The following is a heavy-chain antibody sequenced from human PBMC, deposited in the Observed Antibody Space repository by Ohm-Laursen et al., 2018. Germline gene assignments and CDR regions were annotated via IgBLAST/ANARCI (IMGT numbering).Heavy chain of an antibody. Sequence: SETLSLTCTVSGGSISSSSYYWAWIRQPPGKGLEWIAYIYFSGSTYYNPSLRSRVTISVDTSENQFSLKLSSVTAADTAVYYCATIGRFDWYFDLWGRGTLVTVSS. CDR1: GGSISSSSYY. V-gene: IGHV4-39*01. J-gene: IGHJ2*01. D-gene: IGHD3-10*01. CDR2: IYFSGST. CDR3: ATIGRFDWYFDL.